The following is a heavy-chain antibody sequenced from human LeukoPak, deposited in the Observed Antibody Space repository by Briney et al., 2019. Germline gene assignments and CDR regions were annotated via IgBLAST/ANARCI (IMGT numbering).Heavy chain of an antibody. CDR1: GFTFSSYG. V-gene: IGHV3-33*01. CDR3: ARDGAGSGMRAFDY. D-gene: IGHD3-10*01. Sequence: GRSLRLSCAASGFTFSSYGMHWVRQAPGKGLEWVAVIWYDGSNKYYADSVKGRFTISRDNSKNTLYPQMNSLRAEDTAVYYCARDGAGSGMRAFDYWGQGTLVTVSS. CDR2: IWYDGSNK. J-gene: IGHJ4*02.